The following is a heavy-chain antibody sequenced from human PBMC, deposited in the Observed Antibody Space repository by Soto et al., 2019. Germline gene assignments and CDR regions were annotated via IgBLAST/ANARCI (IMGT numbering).Heavy chain of an antibody. CDR1: GGSFSGYY. D-gene: IGHD3-3*01. Sequence: SETRSLTWAVYGGSFSGYYWSWFRQPPGRGLEWIGEINHSGSTNYNPSLKSRVTMSVDTSKNQFSLKLSSVTAADTAVYFCARAVGGYDFWSASYYYYYYMDVWGKGTTVTVSS. J-gene: IGHJ6*03. CDR3: ARAVGGYDFWSASYYYYYYMDV. V-gene: IGHV4-34*01. CDR2: INHSGST.